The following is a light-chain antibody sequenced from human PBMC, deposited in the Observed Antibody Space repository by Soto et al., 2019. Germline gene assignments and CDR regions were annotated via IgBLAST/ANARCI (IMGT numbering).Light chain of an antibody. CDR2: GAS. CDR3: QRYNDWPLT. V-gene: IGKV3-15*01. CDR1: QSVSSN. J-gene: IGKJ4*01. Sequence: EIVMTQSPATLSVSPGERATLSCRASQSVSSNLAWYQQKPGQAPRLLIYGASTRATGIPARFSGSGSGTEFTLTISSLQSEDFAVYYCQRYNDWPLTFGGGTKVEVK.